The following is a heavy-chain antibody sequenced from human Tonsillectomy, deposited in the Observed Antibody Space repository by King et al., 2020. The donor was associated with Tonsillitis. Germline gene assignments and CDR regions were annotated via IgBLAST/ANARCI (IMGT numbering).Heavy chain of an antibody. Sequence: VTLKESGPVLVKPTETLTLTCTVSGFSLSNARMGVSWVRPTPGKALEWIAHIFSNDEKSHSTSLKSRHNLSKESSKSQVVLTKTNMDPLDTCTYSCARTDTLIWLTYYYASSGSYYCVVYVWGPGTTVTVSS. CDR1: GFSLSNARMG. D-gene: IGHD3-22*01. CDR3: ARTDTLIWLTYYYASSGSYYCVVYV. CDR2: IFSNDEK. J-gene: IGHJ6*02. V-gene: IGHV2-26*01.